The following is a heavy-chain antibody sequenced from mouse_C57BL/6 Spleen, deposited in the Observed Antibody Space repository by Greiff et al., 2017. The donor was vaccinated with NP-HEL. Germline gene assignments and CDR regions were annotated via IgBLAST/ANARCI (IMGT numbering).Heavy chain of an antibody. J-gene: IGHJ2*01. D-gene: IGHD1-1*01. CDR1: GYSFTNYL. CDR2: INPGSGGT. CDR3: ARSGFTTVVFDY. Sequence: QVQLQQSGAELVRPGPSFPFSFPSSGYSFTNYLIEWVKQRPGQGLEWIGVINPGSGGTHYNEQFNGKATLPADKYYSTAYMQLSSLTSEDAGVYFGARSGFTTVVFDYWGQGTTLTVSS. V-gene: IGHV1-54*01.